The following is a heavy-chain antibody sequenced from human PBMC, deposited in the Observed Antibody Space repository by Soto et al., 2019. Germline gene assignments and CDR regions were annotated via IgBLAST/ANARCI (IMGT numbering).Heavy chain of an antibody. CDR2: IYHSGST. CDR1: GGSISSSNW. Sequence: QVQLQESGPGLVKPSGTLSLTCAVSGGSISSSNWWSWVRQPPGKGLEWIGDIYHSGSTNYNPSLRSRVTISVDKSKNQFSLKLSSVTAADTAVYYCARGRLLWFGEDEQVLDVWGQGTTVTVSS. V-gene: IGHV4-4*02. CDR3: ARGRLLWFGEDEQVLDV. D-gene: IGHD3-10*01. J-gene: IGHJ6*02.